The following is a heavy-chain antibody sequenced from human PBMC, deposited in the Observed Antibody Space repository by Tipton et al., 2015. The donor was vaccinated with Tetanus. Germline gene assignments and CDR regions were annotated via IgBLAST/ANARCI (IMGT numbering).Heavy chain of an antibody. V-gene: IGHV4-31*03. CDR3: AGESQGPNAFDI. CDR2: IYYSGST. CDR1: GGSISSGGYY. J-gene: IGHJ3*02. Sequence: TLSLTCTVSGGSISSGGYYWSWIRQHPGKGLEWIGYIYYSGSTYYNPSLKSRVTISVDTSKNQFSLKLSSVTAADTAVYYCAGESQGPNAFDIWGQGTMVTVSS.